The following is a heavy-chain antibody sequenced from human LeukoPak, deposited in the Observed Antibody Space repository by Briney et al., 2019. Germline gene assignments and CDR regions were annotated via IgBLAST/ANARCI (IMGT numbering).Heavy chain of an antibody. CDR3: ARGGSGSFNWFDP. Sequence: AETLSLTCTVSGGSISSYYWSWIRQPPGKGLEWIGYIYYSGSTNYNPSLKSRVTISVDTSKDQFSLKLSSVTAADTAVYYCARGGSGSFNWFDPWGQGTLVTVSS. CDR1: GGSISSYY. CDR2: IYYSGST. D-gene: IGHD1-26*01. V-gene: IGHV4-59*01. J-gene: IGHJ5*02.